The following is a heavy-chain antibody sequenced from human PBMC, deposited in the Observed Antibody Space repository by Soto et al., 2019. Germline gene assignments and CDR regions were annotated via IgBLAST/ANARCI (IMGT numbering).Heavy chain of an antibody. J-gene: IGHJ6*02. D-gene: IGHD3-10*01. Sequence: SQTLSLTCAISGDSVSSNSVAWNWIRQSPSRGLEWLGRTYYKSKWNNDYALSVKSRITINPDTSKNQFSLHLYSVTPEDTAVYYCTGITWFRGMDVWGQGTPVTV. V-gene: IGHV6-1*01. CDR3: TGITWFRGMDV. CDR2: TYYKSKWNN. CDR1: GDSVSSNSVA.